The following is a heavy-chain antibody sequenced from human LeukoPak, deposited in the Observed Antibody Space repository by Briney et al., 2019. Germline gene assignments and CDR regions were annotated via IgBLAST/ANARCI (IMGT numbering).Heavy chain of an antibody. J-gene: IGHJ4*02. Sequence: GRPLRLPCAASGFTFDDYAMHWVRQAPGKGLEWVSGISWNSGSIGYADSVKGRFTISRDNAKNSLYLQMNSLRAEDTALYYCAKDRSSSWYDYFDYWGQGTLVTVSS. CDR3: AKDRSSSWYDYFDY. CDR1: GFTFDDYA. D-gene: IGHD6-13*01. CDR2: ISWNSGSI. V-gene: IGHV3-9*01.